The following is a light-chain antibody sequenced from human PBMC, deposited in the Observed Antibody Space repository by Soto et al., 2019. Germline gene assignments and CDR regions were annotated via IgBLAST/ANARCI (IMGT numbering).Light chain of an antibody. CDR1: GSNIGSNT. CDR3: AAWDDSLNAYV. CDR2: SND. V-gene: IGLV1-44*01. J-gene: IGLJ1*01. Sequence: QSVLTQPPSASGTPGQRVTISCSGSGSNIGSNTVNWYQQLPGTAPKLLIFSNDLRPSGVPDRFSGSKSGTSASLGISGLQSEDEADYHCAAWDDSLNAYVFGTGTKVTVL.